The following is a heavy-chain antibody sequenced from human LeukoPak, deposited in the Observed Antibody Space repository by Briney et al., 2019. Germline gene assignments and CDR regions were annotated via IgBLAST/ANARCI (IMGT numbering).Heavy chain of an antibody. Sequence: PGGSLRLSCAASGFTFSSYAMSWVRQAPGKGLEWVSSVGGSGDVTSYADSVKGRFTMSRDNSKNTLYLQMDSLRAEDTAMYYCGRDPNGNYVGAFEFWGPGTLVTVSS. CDR2: VGGSGDVT. CDR3: GRDPNGNYVGAFEF. CDR1: GFTFSSYA. V-gene: IGHV3-23*01. D-gene: IGHD4-17*01. J-gene: IGHJ3*01.